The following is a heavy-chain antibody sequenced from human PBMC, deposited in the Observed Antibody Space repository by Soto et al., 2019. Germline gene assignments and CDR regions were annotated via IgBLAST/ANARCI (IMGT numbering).Heavy chain of an antibody. CDR2: INSGDSET. V-gene: IGHV5-51*01. J-gene: IGHJ6*02. CDR3: ARHPRARYYYYGMDV. Sequence: GESLKISCKGSGYSFTSYWIAWVRQMPGKVLEWMGIINSGDSETRYSPSFQGQVTISADKSVSTAYLQWSSLKASDTAMYYCARHPRARYYYYGMDVWGQGXTVTVYS. CDR1: GYSFTSYW.